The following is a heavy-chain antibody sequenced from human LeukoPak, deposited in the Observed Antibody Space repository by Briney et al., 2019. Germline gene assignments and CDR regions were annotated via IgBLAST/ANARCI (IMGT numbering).Heavy chain of an antibody. Sequence: GGSLRLSCAASGFSFSTSPMSWVRQPPGKGLEWVSAMNNGPGATFYRDSVRGRFTISRDDSKSTLYLQMNSLRAEDTGTYYCAKTHYDLLDVWGQGTTVTVS. V-gene: IGHV3-23*01. CDR2: MNNGPGAT. CDR1: GFSFSTSP. D-gene: IGHD5-12*01. J-gene: IGHJ6*02. CDR3: AKTHYDLLDV.